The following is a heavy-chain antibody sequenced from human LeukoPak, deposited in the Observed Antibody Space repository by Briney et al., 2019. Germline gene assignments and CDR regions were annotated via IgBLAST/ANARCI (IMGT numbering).Heavy chain of an antibody. J-gene: IGHJ4*02. CDR2: ISSDSNYI. CDR1: GFTFSSYS. D-gene: IGHD1-1*01. V-gene: IGHV3-21*01. CDR3: ARDYKGLSEY. Sequence: GGSLRLSCAASGFTFSSYSMNWVRQAPGKGLEWVSSISSDSNYIYYADSVKGRFTISRDNAEDSLYLHMNTLRAEDTAVYYCARDYKGLSEYWGQGTLVTVSS.